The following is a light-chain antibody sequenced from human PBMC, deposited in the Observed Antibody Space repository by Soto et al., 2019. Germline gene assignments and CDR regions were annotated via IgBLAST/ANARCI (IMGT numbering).Light chain of an antibody. J-gene: IGKJ5*01. CDR3: QQRNVWPPIT. CDR2: DAS. Sequence: DVQMTQSPSTLSASVGDIVTLTCRSSQRISTWLAWYQQKPGKAPVLLIYDASTLQGGVPSRFSGTGSGTEFTLTINSLEPEDFAVYYCQQRNVWPPITFGQGTRLEIK. V-gene: IGKV1-5*01. CDR1: QRISTW.